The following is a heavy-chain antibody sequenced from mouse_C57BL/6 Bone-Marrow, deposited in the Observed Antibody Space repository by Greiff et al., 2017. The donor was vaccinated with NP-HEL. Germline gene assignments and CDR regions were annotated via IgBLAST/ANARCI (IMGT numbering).Heavy chain of an antibody. J-gene: IGHJ1*03. Sequence: QVQLQQPGAELVKPGALVKMSCKASGYTFTSYWITWVKQRPGQGLEWIGDIYPGSGSTNYNEKFKSKATLTVDTSSSTAYMQLSSLTSEDSAVYYCANMVNTHWYFDVWGTGTTVTVSS. V-gene: IGHV1-55*01. CDR1: GYTFTSYW. CDR3: ANMVNTHWYFDV. D-gene: IGHD2-2*01. CDR2: IYPGSGST.